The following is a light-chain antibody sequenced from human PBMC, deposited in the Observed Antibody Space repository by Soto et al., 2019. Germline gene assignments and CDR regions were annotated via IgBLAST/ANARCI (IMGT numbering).Light chain of an antibody. Sequence: DILLTQSPGALCQSPVERHTLSCKTSQTSGSNFLAWYQHKPGQAPRLLIYASSNRATGIPDRFSGSASGPDFTLTINRLEPEDFAVYYRQLYGISPQFGQGTRLEIK. J-gene: IGKJ5*01. V-gene: IGKV3-20*01. CDR3: QLYGISPQ. CDR1: QTSGSNF. CDR2: ASS.